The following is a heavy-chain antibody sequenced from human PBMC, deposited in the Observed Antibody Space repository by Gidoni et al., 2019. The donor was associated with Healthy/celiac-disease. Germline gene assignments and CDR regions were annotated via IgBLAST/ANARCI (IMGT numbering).Heavy chain of an antibody. D-gene: IGHD3-22*01. CDR2: IIPIFGTA. Sequence: QVQLGQSGDEGKKPGYSVKVSCKASGGTFSSYAISWVRHAPGQGLEWMGGIIPIFGTANYAQKFQGRVTITADKSPSTAYMELSSLRSEDTAVYYCARRSYYDSSGYTFDYWGQGTLVTVSS. CDR1: GGTFSSYA. J-gene: IGHJ4*02. CDR3: ARRSYYDSSGYTFDY. V-gene: IGHV1-69*06.